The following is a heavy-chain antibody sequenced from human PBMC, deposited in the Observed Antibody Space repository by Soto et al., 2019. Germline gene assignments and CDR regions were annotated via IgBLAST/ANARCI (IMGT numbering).Heavy chain of an antibody. Sequence: PGGSLRLSCTASGFTFGDYAMSWFRQAPGKGLEWVGFIRSKAYGGTTEYAASVKGRFTISRDDSKSIAYLQMNSLKTEDTAVYYCTRGCSSKSCSRTYGMDVWGQGTTVTVSS. CDR1: GFTFGDYA. J-gene: IGHJ6*02. D-gene: IGHD2-2*01. CDR3: TRGCSSKSCSRTYGMDV. V-gene: IGHV3-49*03. CDR2: IRSKAYGGTT.